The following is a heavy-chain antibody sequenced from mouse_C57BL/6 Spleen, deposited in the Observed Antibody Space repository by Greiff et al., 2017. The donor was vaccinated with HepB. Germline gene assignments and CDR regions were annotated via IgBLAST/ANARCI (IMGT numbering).Heavy chain of an antibody. Sequence: QVQLQHPGAELVKPGASVKLSCKASGYTFTSYWMHWVKQRPGQGLEWIGMIHPNSGSTNYNEKFKSKATLTVDKSSSTAYMQLSSLTSEDSAVYYCARYDYDGFAYWGQGTLVTVSA. V-gene: IGHV1-64*01. J-gene: IGHJ3*01. D-gene: IGHD2-4*01. CDR2: IHPNSGST. CDR1: GYTFTSYW. CDR3: ARYDYDGFAY.